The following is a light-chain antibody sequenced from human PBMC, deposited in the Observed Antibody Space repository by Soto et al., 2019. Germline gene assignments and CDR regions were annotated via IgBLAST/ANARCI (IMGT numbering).Light chain of an antibody. CDR2: EVS. CDR1: SSDVGGYNY. Sequence: QSALTQPPSASGSPGQSVTLSCTGTSSDVGGYNYVSWYQQHPGKAPKLMIYEVSKRPSGVPDRFSGSKSGNTASLTVCGLQAEDEADYYCSSYAGRNNVVFGGGTKLTVL. J-gene: IGLJ2*01. V-gene: IGLV2-8*01. CDR3: SSYAGRNNVV.